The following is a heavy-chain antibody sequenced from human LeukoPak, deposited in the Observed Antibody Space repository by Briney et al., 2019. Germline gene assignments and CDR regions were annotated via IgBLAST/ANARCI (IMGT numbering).Heavy chain of an antibody. CDR3: ARGATSLSYFDS. V-gene: IGHV4-34*01. CDR2: INHSGST. Sequence: KASETLSLTCAVYGGSFSGYYWSWIRQPPGKGLEWIGEINHSGSTNYNPSLKSRVTISVDTSKNQFSLKLSSVTAADTAVYYCARGATSLSYFDSRGQGTLVTVSS. CDR1: GGSFSGYY. J-gene: IGHJ4*02. D-gene: IGHD2/OR15-2a*01.